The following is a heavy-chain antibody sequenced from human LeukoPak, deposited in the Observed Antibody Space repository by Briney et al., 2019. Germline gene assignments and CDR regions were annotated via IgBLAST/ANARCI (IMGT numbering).Heavy chain of an antibody. Sequence: GGSLRLSCAASGLTISGSAMSWVRQPPGKGLEWVSLISGSGNSTYYAASVKGRFTISRDNSKNTLYLQMNSLRAEDTAVYYCAKVLVLVSANRYYFDYWGQGTLVTVSS. V-gene: IGHV3-23*01. D-gene: IGHD2-15*01. CDR1: GLTISGSA. CDR2: ISGSGNST. J-gene: IGHJ4*02. CDR3: AKVLVLVSANRYYFDY.